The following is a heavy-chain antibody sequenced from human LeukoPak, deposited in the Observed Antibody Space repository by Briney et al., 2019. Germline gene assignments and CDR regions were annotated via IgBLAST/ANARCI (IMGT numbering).Heavy chain of an antibody. CDR1: GYTFTSYY. CDR2: INPKTGET. CDR3: ARDWELRYWQGGFDY. D-gene: IGHD3-9*01. V-gene: IGHV1-2*02. J-gene: IGHJ4*02. Sequence: ASVKVSCKASGYTFTSYYMHWMRQAPGLGLEWMGWINPKTGETTYAQRFQGRVTMTRDTSISTVYMELSGLRSDDTAVYYCARDWELRYWQGGFDYWGQGTLVTVSS.